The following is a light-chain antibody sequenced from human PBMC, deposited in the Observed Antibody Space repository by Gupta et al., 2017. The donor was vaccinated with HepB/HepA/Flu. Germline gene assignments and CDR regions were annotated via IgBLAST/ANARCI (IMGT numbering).Light chain of an antibody. Sequence: SYELTQPPSVSVSPRQTARITCSGDALPKQYAYWYQQKPGQAPVLVIYKDSERPSGIPERFSGSSSGTTVTLTISGVQAEDEADYYCQSGDSSGTYVVFGGGTKLTVL. CDR2: KDS. CDR1: ALPKQY. V-gene: IGLV3-25*03. J-gene: IGLJ2*01. CDR3: QSGDSSGTYVV.